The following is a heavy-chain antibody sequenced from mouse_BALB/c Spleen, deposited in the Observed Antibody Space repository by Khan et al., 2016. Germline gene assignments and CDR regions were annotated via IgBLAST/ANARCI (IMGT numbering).Heavy chain of an antibody. CDR2: IHYSGST. CDR1: GYSITSGYS. V-gene: IGHV3-1*02. Sequence: EVQLQESGPDLVKPSQSLSLTCTVTGYSITSGYSCHWIRQFPGNKLEWMGYIHYSGSTNYNPSLKSRISITRDTSKNQFFLRLNSVTTEDTATYYCARLRDWYFDVWGAGTTVTVSS. CDR3: ARLRDWYFDV. D-gene: IGHD1-1*01. J-gene: IGHJ1*01.